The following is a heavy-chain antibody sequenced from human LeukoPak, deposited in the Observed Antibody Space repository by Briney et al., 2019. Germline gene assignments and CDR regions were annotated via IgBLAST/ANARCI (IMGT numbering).Heavy chain of an antibody. CDR1: GFTFSSYW. Sequence: PGGSLRLSCAASGFTFSSYWMHWVRQAPGKGLVWVSRINSDGSSTSYADSVKGRFTISRDNAKNTLYLQMNSLRAEDTAVYYCARAQPTYYYDSSGYPPTYWXXGTLVTVSS. J-gene: IGHJ4*01. D-gene: IGHD3-22*01. CDR3: ARAQPTYYYDSSGYPPTY. V-gene: IGHV3-74*01. CDR2: INSDGSST.